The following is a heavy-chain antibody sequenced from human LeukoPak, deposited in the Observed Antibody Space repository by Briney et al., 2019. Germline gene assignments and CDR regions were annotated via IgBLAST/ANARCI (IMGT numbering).Heavy chain of an antibody. Sequence: GGSLRPSCAASGFSVSSNYMSWVRQAPGKGLEWVSVIYSGGTTYYADSVKGRFIISRDNSKNTLYLQMNNLRAEDTAVYYCARSPWGITMIAEAWGQGTLVTVSS. D-gene: IGHD3-22*01. CDR1: GFSVSSNY. CDR3: ARSPWGITMIAEA. V-gene: IGHV3-53*01. CDR2: IYSGGTT. J-gene: IGHJ5*02.